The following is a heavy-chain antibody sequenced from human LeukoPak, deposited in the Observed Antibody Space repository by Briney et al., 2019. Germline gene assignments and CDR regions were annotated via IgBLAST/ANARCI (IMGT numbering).Heavy chain of an antibody. Sequence: PGGSLRLSCAASGFTFSSYAMSWVRQAPGKGLEWVSAISGSGGSTYYADSVKGRFTISRDNSKSTVYLQMNSLRAEDTAVHYCARSSSGYYRGGNDYWGQGTLVTVSS. D-gene: IGHD3-22*01. J-gene: IGHJ4*02. V-gene: IGHV3-23*01. CDR3: ARSSSGYYRGGNDY. CDR1: GFTFSSYA. CDR2: ISGSGGST.